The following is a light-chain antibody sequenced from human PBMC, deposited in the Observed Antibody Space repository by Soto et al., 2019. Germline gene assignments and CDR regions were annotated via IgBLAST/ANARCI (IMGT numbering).Light chain of an antibody. CDR1: QGIGDT. Sequence: DIVMTQSPATVSVSPGEGATLSCRASQGIGDTLAWYQHKPGQTPRLLIYDTSTRATGVPTRFSGSRSGAELTITISSLQAEDVEVYYCQQYYSTPRTFGQGTKVDIK. CDR3: QQYYSTPRT. V-gene: IGKV3-15*01. CDR2: DTS. J-gene: IGKJ1*01.